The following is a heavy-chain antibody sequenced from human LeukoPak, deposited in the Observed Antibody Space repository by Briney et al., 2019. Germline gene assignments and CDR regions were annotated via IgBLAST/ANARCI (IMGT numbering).Heavy chain of an antibody. Sequence: GGSLRLSCAASGFTFSSYSMNWVRQAPGKGLEWVSSISSSSSYIYYADSVKGRFTISRDNAKNSLYLQMNSLRAEDTAVYYCATRVVVRGANDAFDIWGQGTMVTVSS. CDR2: ISSSSSYI. CDR3: ATRVVVRGANDAFDI. CDR1: GFTFSSYS. D-gene: IGHD3-10*01. V-gene: IGHV3-21*01. J-gene: IGHJ3*02.